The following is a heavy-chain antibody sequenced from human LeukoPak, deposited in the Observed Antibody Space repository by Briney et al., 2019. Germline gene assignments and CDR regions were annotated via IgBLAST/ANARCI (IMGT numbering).Heavy chain of an antibody. Sequence: ASVKVSCKASGYTFTNYGISWVRQAPGQGLEWMGWISAYNGNTNYAQKLQGRVTMTTDTSTSTAYMELRSLRSDDTAVYYCARPQGGGHGYSYGEFDYWGQGTLVTVSS. J-gene: IGHJ4*02. CDR2: ISAYNGNT. CDR3: ARPQGGGHGYSYGEFDY. CDR1: GYTFTNYG. D-gene: IGHD5-18*01. V-gene: IGHV1-18*01.